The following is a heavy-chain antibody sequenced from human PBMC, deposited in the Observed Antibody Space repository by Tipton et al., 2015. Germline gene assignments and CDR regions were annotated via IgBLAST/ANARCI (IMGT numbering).Heavy chain of an antibody. V-gene: IGHV3-9*01. Sequence: RSLRLSCAASGFTFDDYAMHWVRQAPGKGLEWVSGISWNSVSIGYADSVKGRFTISRDNAKNSLYLQMNSLRAEDTAVYYCATRSCRSTTRPPSFYGMDVWGPGTPVPV. D-gene: IGHD2-2*01. CDR1: GFTFDDYA. CDR2: ISWNSVSI. CDR3: ATRSCRSTTRPPSFYGMDV. J-gene: IGHJ6*01.